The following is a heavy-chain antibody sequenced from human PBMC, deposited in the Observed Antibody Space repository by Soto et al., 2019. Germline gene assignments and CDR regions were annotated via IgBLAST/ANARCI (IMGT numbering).Heavy chain of an antibody. Sequence: GASVKVSCKVSGYTLTELSMHWVRQAPGKGLEWMGGFDPEDGETIYAQKFQGRVTMTEDTSTDTAYMELSSLRSEDTAVYYCATAGPYVWGSYRHTLDYWGQGTLVTVSS. V-gene: IGHV1-24*01. D-gene: IGHD3-16*02. CDR3: ATAGPYVWGSYRHTLDY. CDR2: FDPEDGET. J-gene: IGHJ4*02. CDR1: GYTLTELS.